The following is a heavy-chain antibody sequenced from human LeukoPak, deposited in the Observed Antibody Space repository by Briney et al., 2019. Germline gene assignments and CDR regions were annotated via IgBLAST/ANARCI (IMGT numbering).Heavy chain of an antibody. CDR1: GGSISPYY. CDR2: FFLKGST. CDR3: ARVARCTSCFDVDY. D-gene: IGHD2-2*01. J-gene: IGHJ4*02. Sequence: PSETLSLTCSVSGGSISPYYWSWIRQPPGKGLEWIGSFFLKGSTYYNPSLKSRVTISVDTSKNQFSLTLSSVTAADTAVYYCARVARCTSCFDVDYWGQGTLVTVSS. V-gene: IGHV4-38-2*02.